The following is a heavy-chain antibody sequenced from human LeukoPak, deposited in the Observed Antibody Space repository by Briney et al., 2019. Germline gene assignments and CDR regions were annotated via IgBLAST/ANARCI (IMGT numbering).Heavy chain of an antibody. CDR3: AREANWGSPGRYGMDV. Sequence: PGGSLRLSCAASGFTVSSNYMSWVRQAPGKGLEWVSAIGTAGDTYYPGSVKGRFTISRENAKNSLYLQMNSLRAGDTAVYYCAREANWGSPGRYGMDVWGQGTTVTVSS. D-gene: IGHD7-27*01. J-gene: IGHJ6*02. CDR1: GFTVSSNY. CDR2: IGTAGDT. V-gene: IGHV3-13*01.